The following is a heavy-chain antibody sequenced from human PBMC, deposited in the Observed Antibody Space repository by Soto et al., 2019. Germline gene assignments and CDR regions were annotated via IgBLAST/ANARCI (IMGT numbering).Heavy chain of an antibody. CDR2: INHNGYS. CDR3: ARQGYGPLHGLVDV. V-gene: IGHV4-59*08. D-gene: IGHD1-1*01. J-gene: IGHJ6*02. Sequence: QVQLQEPGPGLVKPSETLSLTCTVSGGSIIDYYCSWFRQPPGKGLEWIGYINHNGYSAYNLSLKRRVTMSVATSKTQFSLTLDSVTATDTAVYYCARQGYGPLHGLVDVWGQGTTVIVS. CDR1: GGSIIDYY.